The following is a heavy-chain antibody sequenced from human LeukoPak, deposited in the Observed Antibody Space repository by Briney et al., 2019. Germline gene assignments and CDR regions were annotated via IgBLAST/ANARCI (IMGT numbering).Heavy chain of an antibody. CDR2: IIPIFGTA. J-gene: IGHJ4*02. CDR3: AGGGRSRGQLWSRPLWD. CDR1: GGTFSSYA. V-gene: IGHV1-69*05. Sequence: SVKVSRKASGGTFSSYAISWVRQAPGQGLEWMGGIIPIFGTANYAQKFQGRVTITTDESTSTAYMELSSLRSEDTAVYYCAGGGRSRGQLWSRPLWDWGQGTLVTVSS. D-gene: IGHD5-18*01.